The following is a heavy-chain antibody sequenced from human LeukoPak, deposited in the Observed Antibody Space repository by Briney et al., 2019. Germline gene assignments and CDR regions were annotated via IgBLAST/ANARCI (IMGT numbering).Heavy chain of an antibody. J-gene: IGHJ3*02. Sequence: SETLSLTCAVYGGSFSGYYWSWIRQPPGKGLEWIGEINHSGSTNYNPSLKSRVTISVDTSKNQFSLKLSSVTAADTAVYYCARDLGRHDAFDIWGQGTMVTVSS. CDR1: GGSFSGYY. CDR2: INHSGST. V-gene: IGHV4-34*01. CDR3: ARDLGRHDAFDI. D-gene: IGHD1-26*01.